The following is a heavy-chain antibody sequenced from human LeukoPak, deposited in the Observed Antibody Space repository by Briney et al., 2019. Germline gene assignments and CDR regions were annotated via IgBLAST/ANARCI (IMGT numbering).Heavy chain of an antibody. CDR1: GFTFSNYG. Sequence: GGSLRLSCAASGFTFSNYGMHWVRQAPGKGLEWVVVISHDGSNNNYADSVKGRFTISRDNSKNTLYLQMNSLRAEDTAVYYCARGDGSGSYDYWGQGTLVTVSS. D-gene: IGHD3-10*01. J-gene: IGHJ4*02. CDR2: ISHDGSNN. V-gene: IGHV3-30*03. CDR3: ARGDGSGSYDY.